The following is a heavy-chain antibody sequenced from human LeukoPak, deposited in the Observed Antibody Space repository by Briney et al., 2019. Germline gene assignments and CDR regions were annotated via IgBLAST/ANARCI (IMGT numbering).Heavy chain of an antibody. CDR1: GDSVSSNSAA. CDR3: ARDPDYQWLVPLYAFDI. V-gene: IGHV6-1*01. Sequence: SQTLSLPCAISGDSVSSNSAAWNWIRQSPSRGLEWLGRTYYRSKWYNDYAVSVKSRIAINPDTSKNQFSLQLNSVTPEDTAVYYCARDPDYQWLVPLYAFDIWGQGTMVTVSS. CDR2: TYYRSKWYN. J-gene: IGHJ3*02. D-gene: IGHD6-19*01.